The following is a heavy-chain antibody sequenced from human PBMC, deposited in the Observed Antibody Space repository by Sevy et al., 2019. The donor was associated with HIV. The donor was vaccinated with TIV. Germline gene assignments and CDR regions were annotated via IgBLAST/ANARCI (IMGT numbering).Heavy chain of an antibody. D-gene: IGHD6-13*01. J-gene: IGHJ4*02. CDR3: AKAGYSSSWFDY. V-gene: IGHV3-23*01. CDR2: ISGSGGST. CDR1: GFTFSSYA. Sequence: GGSLRLSCAASGFTFSSYAMSWVRQAPGKGLEWVSAISGSGGSTYYAHSVKGQFTISRDNSKNTLYLQMNSLRAEDTAVYYCAKAGYSSSWFDYWGQGTLVTVSS.